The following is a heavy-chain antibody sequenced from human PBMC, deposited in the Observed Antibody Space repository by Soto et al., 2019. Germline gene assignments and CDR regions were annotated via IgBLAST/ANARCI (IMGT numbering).Heavy chain of an antibody. CDR2: IYYSGST. CDR3: GRYRARNWLDP. V-gene: IGHV4-39*01. J-gene: IGHJ5*02. D-gene: IGHD6-6*01. Sequence: SETLSLTCIVSGGSISSSSYYWGWIRQPPGKGLEWIGSIYYSGSTYYNPSLKSRVTISVDTSKNQFSLKLSSVTAADTAVFYCGRYRARNWLDPRGQGGVFTVSS. CDR1: GGSISSSSYY.